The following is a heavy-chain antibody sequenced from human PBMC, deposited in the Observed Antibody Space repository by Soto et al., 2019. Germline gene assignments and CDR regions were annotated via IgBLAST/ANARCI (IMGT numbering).Heavy chain of an antibody. V-gene: IGHV3-23*01. J-gene: IGHJ6*02. CDR1: QFTFNIDA. CDR2: MSGSGASI. Sequence: EVQLLESGGGLVQSGESLTLSCVASQFTFNIDAMTWVRQAPGKGLEWVSSMSGSGASIYYADSVKGRFTISRDKSKKTQYLQMNSLRAEDTAVYWCARENWNGAYYGLDVCGQGTTVTDS. CDR3: ARENWNGAYYGLDV. D-gene: IGHD1-1*01.